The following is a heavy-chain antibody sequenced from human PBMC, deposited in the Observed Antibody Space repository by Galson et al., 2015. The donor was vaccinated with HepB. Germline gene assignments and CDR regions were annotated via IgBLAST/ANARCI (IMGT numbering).Heavy chain of an antibody. CDR3: ARVGNSGNYLNY. CDR2: INPNSGAS. V-gene: IGHV1-2*04. D-gene: IGHD1-26*01. Sequence: SVKVSCKASGYTFTDFYIHWVRQAPGQGLEWMGRINPNSGASTYAQKFQGWVTMTRDTPISTAFMELSRLRSDDTAVYYCARVGNSGNYLNYWGQGTLVTVSS. J-gene: IGHJ4*02. CDR1: GYTFTDFY.